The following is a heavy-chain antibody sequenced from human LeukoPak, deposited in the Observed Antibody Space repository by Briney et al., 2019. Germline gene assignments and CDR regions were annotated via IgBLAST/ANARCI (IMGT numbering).Heavy chain of an antibody. V-gene: IGHV1-18*04. CDR3: ARDQGITMVRGVIIHEYFQH. Sequence: GASVKVSCKASGYTFTSYGISWVRQAPGQGLEWMGWISAYNSNTNYAQKLQGRVTMTTDTSTSTAYMELRSLRSDDTAVYYCARDQGITMVRGVIIHEYFQHWGQGTLVTVSS. CDR1: GYTFTSYG. J-gene: IGHJ1*01. CDR2: ISAYNSNT. D-gene: IGHD3-10*01.